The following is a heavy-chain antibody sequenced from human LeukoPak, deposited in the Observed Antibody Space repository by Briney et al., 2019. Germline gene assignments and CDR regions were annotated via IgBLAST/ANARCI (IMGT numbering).Heavy chain of an antibody. CDR3: VKDEVYLDSGGYPTPDTTLDY. CDR1: GFRFNNYG. D-gene: IGHD3-22*01. V-gene: IGHV3-33*06. Sequence: GGSLRLSCAASGFRFNNYGIHWVRQAPGKGLEWVAVTWYDGSNKYYADSVRDRFTVSRDNSRNTVYLQMNSLRVEDTAVYYCVKDEVYLDSGGYPTPDTTLDYWGQGTLVTVSS. CDR2: TWYDGSNK. J-gene: IGHJ4*02.